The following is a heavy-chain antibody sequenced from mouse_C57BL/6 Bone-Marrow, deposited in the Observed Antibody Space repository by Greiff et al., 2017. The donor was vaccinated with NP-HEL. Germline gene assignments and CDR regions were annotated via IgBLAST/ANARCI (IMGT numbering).Heavy chain of an antibody. D-gene: IGHD2-4*01. Sequence: VHVKQSGPVLVKPGASVKMSCKASGYTFTDYYMNWVKQSHGKSLEWIGVINPYNGGTSYNQKFKGKATLTVDKSSSTAYMELNSLTSEDSAVYYCASSVYYDYWAYVDYWGQGTTLTVSS. CDR2: INPYNGGT. J-gene: IGHJ2*01. CDR1: GYTFTDYY. CDR3: ASSVYYDYWAYVDY. V-gene: IGHV1-19*01.